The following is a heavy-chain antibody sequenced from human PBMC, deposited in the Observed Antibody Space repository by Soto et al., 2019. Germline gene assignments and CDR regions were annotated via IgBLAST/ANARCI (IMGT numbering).Heavy chain of an antibody. D-gene: IGHD7-27*01. V-gene: IGHV1-18*01. J-gene: IGHJ4*02. CDR1: GYIFMIYG. Sequence: ASVKVSCKASGYIFMIYGITCVLQAPLQWLEWMGCFTADDGDTNYAQKFQGGVTMTTDTSTSTAYMELRSLRSDDTAIYYCARRTLGSAIGVGDYWGQGTLVTVSS. CDR2: FTADDGDT. CDR3: ARRTLGSAIGVGDY.